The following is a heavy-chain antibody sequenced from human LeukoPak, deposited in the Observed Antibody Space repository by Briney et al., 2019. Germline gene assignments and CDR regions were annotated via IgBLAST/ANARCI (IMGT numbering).Heavy chain of an antibody. V-gene: IGHV3-9*01. CDR3: AKGVSSDYGMDV. CDR1: GLTFDDYA. D-gene: IGHD2-8*01. Sequence: GGSLRLSCAASGLTFDDYAMHWVRQAPGKGLEWVSGISWNSGSIGYADSVKGRFTISRDNAKNSLYLQMNSLRAEDTALYYCAKGVSSDYGMDVWGQGTTVTVSS. CDR2: ISWNSGSI. J-gene: IGHJ6*02.